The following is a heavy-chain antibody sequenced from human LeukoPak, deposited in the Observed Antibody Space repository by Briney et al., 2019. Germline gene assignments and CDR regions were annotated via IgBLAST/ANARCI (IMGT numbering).Heavy chain of an antibody. J-gene: IGHJ5*02. CDR3: ARDNVVGDCSSTSCIKKYFDP. CDR2: ITPIFGTA. CDR1: GGTFSSYA. Sequence: SVKVSCKASGGTFSSYAISWVRQAPGQGLEWMGGITPIFGTANYAQKFQGRVTITADESTSTAYMELSSLRSEDTAVYYCARDNVVGDCSSTSCIKKYFDPWGQGTLVTVSS. V-gene: IGHV1-69*13. D-gene: IGHD2-2*01.